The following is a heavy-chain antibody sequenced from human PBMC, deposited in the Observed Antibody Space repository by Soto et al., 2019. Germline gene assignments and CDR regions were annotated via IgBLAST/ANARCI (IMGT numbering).Heavy chain of an antibody. CDR1: GGSISSSSYY. J-gene: IGHJ6*02. CDR3: ARHGEGIVVVPAAILRYYYYYGMDV. D-gene: IGHD2-2*02. Sequence: SETLSLTCTVSGGSISSSSYYWGWIRQPPGKGLEWIGSIYYSGSTYYNPSLKSRVTISVDTSKNQFSLKLSSVTAADTAVYYCARHGEGIVVVPAAILRYYYYYGMDVWGQGTTVTVSS. V-gene: IGHV4-39*01. CDR2: IYYSGST.